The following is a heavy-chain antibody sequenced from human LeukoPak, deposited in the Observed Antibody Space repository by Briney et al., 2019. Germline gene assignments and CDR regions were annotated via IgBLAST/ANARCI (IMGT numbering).Heavy chain of an antibody. D-gene: IGHD1-26*01. V-gene: IGHV3-20*04. CDR3: ARDSVGATDFDY. J-gene: IGHJ4*02. CDR2: IDWNGGST. CDR1: GFTFDDYG. Sequence: PGGSLRLSCATSGFTFDDYGMSWVRQAPGKGLEWVSGIDWNGGSTGYADSVKGRFTISRDNAKNSLYLQMNSLRAEDTAVYYCARDSVGATDFDYWGQGTLVTVSS.